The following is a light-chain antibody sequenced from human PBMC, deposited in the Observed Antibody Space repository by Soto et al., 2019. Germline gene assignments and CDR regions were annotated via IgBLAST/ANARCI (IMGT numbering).Light chain of an antibody. Sequence: DIVMTQSPDSLAVSLGERATINCKSSQSVLYSSNNKNYLAWYQQKPGQPPKLLIYWASTRESGVPDRFSGSGSGTDFTLTISILQAGDVAVYYCQQYYSTPWTFGQGTKVEIK. CDR1: QSVLYSSNNKNY. J-gene: IGKJ1*01. CDR3: QQYYSTPWT. CDR2: WAS. V-gene: IGKV4-1*01.